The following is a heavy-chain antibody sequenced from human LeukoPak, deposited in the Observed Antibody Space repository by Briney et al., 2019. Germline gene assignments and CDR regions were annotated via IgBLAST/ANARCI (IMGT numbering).Heavy chain of an antibody. CDR3: AREDRGYYGMDV. Sequence: GGSLRLSCAASGFTFSSYEMNWVRQAPGKGLEWVSYISSSGSTIYYADSVKGRFTISRDNAKDSLYLQMNSLRAEDTAVYYCAREDRGYYGMDVWGQGTTVTVSS. D-gene: IGHD1-26*01. CDR2: ISSSGSTI. J-gene: IGHJ6*02. CDR1: GFTFSSYE. V-gene: IGHV3-48*03.